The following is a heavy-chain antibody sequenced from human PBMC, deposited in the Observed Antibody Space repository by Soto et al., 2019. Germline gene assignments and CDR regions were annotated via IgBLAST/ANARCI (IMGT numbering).Heavy chain of an antibody. J-gene: IGHJ5*02. CDR2: MNPDSGST. D-gene: IGHD6-19*01. CDR1: GYPFTSYH. Sequence: QVQLVQSGAEVKKPGASVKVSCKPSGYPFTSYHVNWVRQAPGQGLEWMGWMNPDSGSTDYALKFQGRLTMTRNTSMSTAYLELRSLTSEDTAIYYCARGRFIGKGYDCGWYIAHWGQGTQVIVSS. CDR3: ARGRFIGKGYDCGWYIAH. V-gene: IGHV1-8*01.